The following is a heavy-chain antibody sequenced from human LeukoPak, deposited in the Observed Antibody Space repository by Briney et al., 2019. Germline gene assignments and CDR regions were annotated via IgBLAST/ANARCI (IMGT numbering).Heavy chain of an antibody. J-gene: IGHJ4*02. CDR3: ASSVSTFGNFDY. CDR2: IYTSGST. Sequence: SETLSLTCTVSGGSISSYFWSWIRQPAGKGLEWIGRIYTSGSTNYNPSLKSRVTMSVDTSKNQFSLKLSSVTAADTAVYYCASSVSTFGNFDYWGQGTLVTVSS. V-gene: IGHV4-4*07. D-gene: IGHD2/OR15-2a*01. CDR1: GGSISSYF.